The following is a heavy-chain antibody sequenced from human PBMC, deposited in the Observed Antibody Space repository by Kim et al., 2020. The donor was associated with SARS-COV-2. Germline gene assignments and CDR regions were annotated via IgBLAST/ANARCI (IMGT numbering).Heavy chain of an antibody. CDR3: ARRIAVRPVYGFDP. J-gene: IGHJ5*02. V-gene: IGHV4-59*01. D-gene: IGHD6-6*01. Sequence: NPSLKSRLTISLDTSKNQFSLKLSSVTAADTAVYYCARRIAVRPVYGFDPWGQGTLVTVSS.